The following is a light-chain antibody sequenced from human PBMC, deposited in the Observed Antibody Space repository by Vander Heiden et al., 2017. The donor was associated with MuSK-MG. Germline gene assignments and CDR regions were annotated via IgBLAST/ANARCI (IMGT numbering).Light chain of an antibody. Sequence: QSALTQPASVSGSPGQSITISCTVTSSDVGGYNYVSWYQQHPGKAPKLMIYDVSNRPSGVSNRFSGSKSGNTASLTISGLQADDEADYYCSSYTSSSTPHVVFGGGTKLTGL. V-gene: IGLV2-14*03. CDR1: SSDVGGYNY. CDR2: DVS. J-gene: IGLJ2*01. CDR3: SSYTSSSTPHVV.